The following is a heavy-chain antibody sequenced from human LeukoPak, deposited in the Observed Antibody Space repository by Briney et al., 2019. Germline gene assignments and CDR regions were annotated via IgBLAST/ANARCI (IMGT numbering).Heavy chain of an antibody. CDR1: GGSFSGYY. D-gene: IGHD3-10*01. Sequence: PSETLSLTCAVYGGSFSGYYWSWLRQPSGKGLEWIGEINHSGSTNYNPSLKSRVTISVDTSKNQFSLKLSSVTAADTAVYYCASISVRGDYWGQGTLVTVSS. CDR2: INHSGST. CDR3: ASISVRGDY. J-gene: IGHJ4*02. V-gene: IGHV4-34*01.